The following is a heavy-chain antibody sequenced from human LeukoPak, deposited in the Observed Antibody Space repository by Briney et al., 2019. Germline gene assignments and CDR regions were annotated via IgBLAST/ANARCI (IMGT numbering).Heavy chain of an antibody. CDR1: GFTFNNYW. CDR3: AREEYSVRKGARLDH. CDR2: INSDGSST. D-gene: IGHD4-11*01. J-gene: IGHJ4*02. V-gene: IGHV3-74*01. Sequence: GGSLRLSCAASGFTFNNYWVHWVRQAPGKGLVWVSRINSDGSSTGYADSVRGRFTISRDTAKNTLYLQMNSVRVEDTAMYYCAREEYSVRKGARLDHWGQGTLVIVSS.